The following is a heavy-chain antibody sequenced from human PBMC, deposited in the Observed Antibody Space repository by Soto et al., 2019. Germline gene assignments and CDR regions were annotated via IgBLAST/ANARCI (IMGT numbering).Heavy chain of an antibody. CDR2: IWYDGSNK. CDR3: ARASGYCSGGSCYSHNY. J-gene: IGHJ4*02. CDR1: GFTFSSYG. D-gene: IGHD2-15*01. Sequence: QVQLVESGGGVVQPGRSLRLSCAASGFTFSSYGMHWVRQAPGKGLEWVAVIWYDGSNKYYADSVKGRFTISRDNSKNTLYLQMNSLRAEDSAVYYCARASGYCSGGSCYSHNYWGQGTLVTVSS. V-gene: IGHV3-33*01.